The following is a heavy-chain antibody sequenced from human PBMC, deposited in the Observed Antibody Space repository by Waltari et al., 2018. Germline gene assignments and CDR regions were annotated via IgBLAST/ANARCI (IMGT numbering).Heavy chain of an antibody. V-gene: IGHV4-59*01. CDR2: ISSSGQT. Sequence: QVQLQESGPGLVKPSETLSLTCGVSGGSISNYYWNWIRQTPGKGLEWIGYISSSGQTNYNPSLKSRVSVSVDTSKTRFSLRLSSVTAADTAVYYCARATYYDFSSGYSFDNWGQGTLVTVSS. J-gene: IGHJ4*02. CDR3: ARATYYDFSSGYSFDN. D-gene: IGHD3-3*01. CDR1: GGSISNYY.